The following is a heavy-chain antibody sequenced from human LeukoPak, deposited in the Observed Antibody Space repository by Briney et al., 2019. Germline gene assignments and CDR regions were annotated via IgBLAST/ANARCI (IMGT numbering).Heavy chain of an antibody. CDR3: ARVLFNYYYYGMDV. CDR1: RVTFSSNE. V-gene: IGHV3-48*03. CDR2: ISGSGTTI. D-gene: IGHD2/OR15-2a*01. J-gene: IGHJ6*02. Sequence: GGSLRLSSAAPRVTFSSNEMNWVRQAPGKGLEWGSYISGSGTTIKYADSVKGRFTISRDNAKNSLYLQMNSLRAEDTADYYCARVLFNYYYYGMDVWGQGTTVTVSS.